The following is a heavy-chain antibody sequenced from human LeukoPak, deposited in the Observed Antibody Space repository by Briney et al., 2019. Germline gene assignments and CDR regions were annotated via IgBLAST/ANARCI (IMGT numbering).Heavy chain of an antibody. CDR3: AKDVREIVVVVAATRIAVAGTFDY. V-gene: IGHV3-30*18. CDR2: ISYDGSNK. J-gene: IGHJ4*02. D-gene: IGHD2-15*01. Sequence: GRSLRLSCAASGFTFSSYGMHWVRQAPGKGLEWVAVISYDGSNKCYADSVKGRFTISRDNSKNTLYLQMNSLRAEDTAVYYCAKDVREIVVVVAATRIAVAGTFDYWGQGTLVTVSS. CDR1: GFTFSSYG.